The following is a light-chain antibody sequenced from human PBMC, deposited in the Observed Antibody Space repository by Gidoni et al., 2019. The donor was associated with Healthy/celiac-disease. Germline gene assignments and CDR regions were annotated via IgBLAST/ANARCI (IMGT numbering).Light chain of an antibody. CDR3: QQSYSTPPKYT. CDR2: AAS. CDR1: QSISSY. Sequence: DIQMTQSPSSLSASVGDRVTITCRASQSISSYLNWYQQKPGKAPKLLIYAASSLQSGVPSRFSGSGSGTDFTLTISSLQPEDFATYYCQQSYSTPPKYTFXQXTKLEIK. J-gene: IGKJ2*01. V-gene: IGKV1-39*01.